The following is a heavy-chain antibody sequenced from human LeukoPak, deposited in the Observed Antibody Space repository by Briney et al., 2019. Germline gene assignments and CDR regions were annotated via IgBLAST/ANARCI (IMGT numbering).Heavy chain of an antibody. CDR1: GFTFSSYE. D-gene: IGHD3-10*01. J-gene: IGHJ4*02. CDR2: ISSIGSTI. V-gene: IGHV3-48*03. Sequence: GGXLRLSCAASGFTFSSYEMNWVRQAPGKGLEWVSYISSIGSTIYYAHSVQARFTISRDNAKTSLYLQMNSLRAEDTAVYYCARNPRRGFLHGPPPGPYWGQGTLVTVSS. CDR3: ARNPRRGFLHGPPPGPY.